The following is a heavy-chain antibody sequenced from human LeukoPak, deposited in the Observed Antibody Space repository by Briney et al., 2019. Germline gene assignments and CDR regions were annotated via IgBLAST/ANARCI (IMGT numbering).Heavy chain of an antibody. V-gene: IGHV1-46*01. CDR1: GYTFTSYY. CDR2: INPSGGST. D-gene: IGHD2-21*02. J-gene: IGHJ4*02. Sequence: GASVKVSCKASGYTFTSYYMHWVRQAPGQGLEWMGIINPSGGSTSYAQKFQGRVTMTRDTSTSTVYMELSSLRSEDTAVYYCARDRAPYCGGDCYGFDYWGQGTLVTVSS. CDR3: ARDRAPYCGGDCYGFDY.